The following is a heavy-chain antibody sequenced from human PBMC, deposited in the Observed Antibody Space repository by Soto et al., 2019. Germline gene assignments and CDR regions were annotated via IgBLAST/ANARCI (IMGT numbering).Heavy chain of an antibody. V-gene: IGHV3-30-3*01. CDR2: ISYDGSNK. Sequence: QVQLVESGGGVVQPGRSLRLSCAASGFTFSSYAMHWVRQAPGKGLEWVAVISYDGSNKYYADSVKGRFTISRDNSKNTLNLQMNSLRAEDTAVYYGARDKSPYSTGWHNRHFAYWGQGTLVTVSS. D-gene: IGHD6-19*01. CDR1: GFTFSSYA. CDR3: ARDKSPYSTGWHNRHFAY. J-gene: IGHJ4*02.